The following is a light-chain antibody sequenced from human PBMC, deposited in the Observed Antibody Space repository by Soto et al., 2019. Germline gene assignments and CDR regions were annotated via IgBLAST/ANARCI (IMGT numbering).Light chain of an antibody. Sequence: DIQMTQSPSSLSASVGDRVTITCQASQSIGYYLNWYQQKPGTAPKLLIYAASSLQSGVPSRFSGSGSGTDFTLTISSLQPEDFATYYCQQSYSTPQNTFGQGTKLEIK. V-gene: IGKV1-39*01. CDR1: QSIGYY. J-gene: IGKJ2*01. CDR3: QQSYSTPQNT. CDR2: AAS.